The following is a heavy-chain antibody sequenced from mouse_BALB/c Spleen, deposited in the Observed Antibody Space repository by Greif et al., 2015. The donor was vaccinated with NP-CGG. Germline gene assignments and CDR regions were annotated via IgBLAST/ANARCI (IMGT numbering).Heavy chain of an antibody. CDR1: GYTFSSYW. Sequence: QVQLKQSGAELMKPGASVKISRKATGYTFSSYWIEWVKQRPGHGLEWIGEILPGSGSTNYNEKFKGKATFTADTSSNTAYMQLSSLTSEDSAVYYCALTGAWFAYWGQGTLVTVSA. J-gene: IGHJ3*01. V-gene: IGHV1-9*01. CDR3: ALTGAWFAY. CDR2: ILPGSGST. D-gene: IGHD4-1*01.